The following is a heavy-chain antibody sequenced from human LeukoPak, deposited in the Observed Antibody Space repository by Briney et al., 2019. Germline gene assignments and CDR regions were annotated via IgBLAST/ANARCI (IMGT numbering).Heavy chain of an antibody. Sequence: SETLSLTCAVYGGSFSSYYWSWIRQPPGKGLEWIGEINHSGSINYNPSLKSRVTISVDTSKSQFSLNLNSVTAADTAVYYCARGRWDLRFDYWGQGTLVTVSS. J-gene: IGHJ4*02. CDR2: INHSGSI. CDR1: GGSFSSYY. V-gene: IGHV4-34*01. D-gene: IGHD1-26*01. CDR3: ARGRWDLRFDY.